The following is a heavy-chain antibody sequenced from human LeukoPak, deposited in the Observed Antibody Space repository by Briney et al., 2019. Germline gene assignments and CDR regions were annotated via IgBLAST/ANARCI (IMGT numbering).Heavy chain of an antibody. D-gene: IGHD6-13*01. CDR1: GYTLTELS. CDR3: ATVYGSIAAAGTSDYCGMDV. Sequence: GASVKVSCKVSGYTLTELSMDWVRQAPGKGLEWMGGFDPEDGETIYAQKFQGRVTMTEDTSTDTAYMELSSLRSEDTAVYYCATVYGSIAAAGTSDYCGMDVWGKGTTVTVPS. CDR2: FDPEDGET. J-gene: IGHJ6*04. V-gene: IGHV1-24*01.